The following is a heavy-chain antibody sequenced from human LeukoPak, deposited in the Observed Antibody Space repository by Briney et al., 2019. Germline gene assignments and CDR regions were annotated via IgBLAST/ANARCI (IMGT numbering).Heavy chain of an antibody. CDR1: GYSISSGYY. Sequence: SETLSLTCTVSGYSISSGYYWSWIRQPPGKGLEWIGEINHSGSTNYNPSLKSRVTISVDTSKNQFSLKLSSVTAADTAVYYCARGRSWFPFDYWGQGTLVTVSS. V-gene: IGHV4-38-2*02. CDR2: INHSGST. CDR3: ARGRSWFPFDY. J-gene: IGHJ4*02. D-gene: IGHD6-13*01.